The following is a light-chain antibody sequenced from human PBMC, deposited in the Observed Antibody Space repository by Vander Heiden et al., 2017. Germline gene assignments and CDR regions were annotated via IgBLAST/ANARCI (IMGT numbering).Light chain of an antibody. CDR1: QSVISSY. J-gene: IGKJ4*01. Sequence: EPLFTPSPFTLSLSPGERATLSCRSSQSVISSYLGWYQQKPGQAPRLLIYGASSRATGIPDRFSGSGSGTDFTLTISRLEPEDFAVYYCQLYGSSPRLTFGGGTKVEIK. CDR3: QLYGSSPRLT. V-gene: IGKV3-20*01. CDR2: GAS.